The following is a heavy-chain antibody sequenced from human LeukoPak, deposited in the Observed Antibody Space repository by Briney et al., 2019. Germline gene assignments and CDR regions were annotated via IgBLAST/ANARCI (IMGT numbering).Heavy chain of an antibody. D-gene: IGHD6-13*01. CDR2: INHSGST. V-gene: IGHV4-34*01. Sequence: SETLSLTCAVSSGSFSGYYWSWIRQPPGKGLEWIGEINHSGSTNYNPSLKSRVTISVDTSKNQFSLKLSSVTAADTAVYYCARARKQQLVGDWGQGTLVTVSS. CDR3: ARARKQQLVGD. CDR1: SGSFSGYY. J-gene: IGHJ4*02.